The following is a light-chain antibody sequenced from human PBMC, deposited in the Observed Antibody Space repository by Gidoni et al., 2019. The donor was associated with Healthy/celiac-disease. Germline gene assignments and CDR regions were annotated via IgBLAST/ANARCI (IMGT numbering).Light chain of an antibody. CDR2: DVS. CDR3: SSYTSSSTWV. CDR1: SSDVGGYNY. V-gene: IGLV2-14*03. J-gene: IGLJ3*02. Sequence: QSALPQPASVSGSPGQSITISCTGTSSDVGGYNYVSWYQPHPGKAPKLMIYDVSNRPSGVSNRFSGSKSGNTASLTISGLQAEDEADYYCSSYTSSSTWVFGGGTKLTVL.